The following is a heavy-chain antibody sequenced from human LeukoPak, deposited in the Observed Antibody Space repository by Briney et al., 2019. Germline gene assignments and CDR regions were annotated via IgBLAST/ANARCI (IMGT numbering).Heavy chain of an antibody. D-gene: IGHD3-10*01. CDR3: ARTTMVRGVTSFDY. J-gene: IGHJ4*02. CDR2: IYTSGST. Sequence: SETLSLTCTVSGGSISSYYWSWIRQPAGKGLEWIGRIYTSGSTNYNPSLKSRVTMSVDTSKNQFSLKLSSVTAADTAVYYCARTTMVRGVTSFDYWGQGTLATVSS. V-gene: IGHV4-4*07. CDR1: GGSISSYY.